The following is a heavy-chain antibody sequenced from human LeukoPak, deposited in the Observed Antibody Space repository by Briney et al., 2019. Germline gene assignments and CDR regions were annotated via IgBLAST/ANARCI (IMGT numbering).Heavy chain of an antibody. J-gene: IGHJ4*02. CDR1: GYTFTSYG. Sequence: ASVKVSCKASGYTFTSYGISWVRQAPGQGLEWMGWISAYNGNTNYAQNLQGRVTMTTDTSTSTAYMELRSLRSDDTAVYYCQVTMVRGVIPYWGQGTLVTVSS. CDR3: QVTMVRGVIPY. D-gene: IGHD3-10*01. CDR2: ISAYNGNT. V-gene: IGHV1-18*01.